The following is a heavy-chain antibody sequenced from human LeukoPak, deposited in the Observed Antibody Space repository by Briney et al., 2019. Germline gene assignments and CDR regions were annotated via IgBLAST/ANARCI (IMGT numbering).Heavy chain of an antibody. CDR2: IYYSGST. D-gene: IGHD2/OR15-2a*01. V-gene: IGHV4-39*01. J-gene: IGHJ5*02. Sequence: PSETLSLTCTVSGGSITSSIYYWDWIRQPPGKGLEWIGSIYYSGSTYYNPSLKSRVTISVNTSKNQFSLKLTSVTAADTAVYYCASRSSIYAYNWFDPWGQGTLVTVSS. CDR3: ASRSSIYAYNWFDP. CDR1: GGSITSSIYY.